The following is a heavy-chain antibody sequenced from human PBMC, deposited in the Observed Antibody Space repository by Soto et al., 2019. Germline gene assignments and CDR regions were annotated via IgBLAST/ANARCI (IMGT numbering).Heavy chain of an antibody. CDR3: TTHYYGSGSYYYYYGMDV. CDR2: IKSKTNGETT. J-gene: IGHJ6*02. D-gene: IGHD3-10*01. Sequence: GGSLRLSCAASGFTFSNAWMKWVRQAPGKGLEWVGRIKSKTNGETTDYATPVKGRFTISRDDSKNTLYLQMNSLKTEDTAVYYCTTHYYGSGSYYYYYGMDVWGQGTTVTVSS. CDR1: GFTFSNAW. V-gene: IGHV3-15*07.